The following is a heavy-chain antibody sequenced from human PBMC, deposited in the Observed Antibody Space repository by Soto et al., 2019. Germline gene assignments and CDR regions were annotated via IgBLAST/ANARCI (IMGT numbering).Heavy chain of an antibody. V-gene: IGHV4-34*01. D-gene: IGHD1-1*01. Sequence: QVQLQQWGAGLLKPSETQSLTCAVSGGSLSDYYWPWIRQSPGKGLEWIGEIHPSGSTYYNPSLRSRVTILVDTSKNQFSLKLTSLTAADTAIYYCARGRDEYKLGNVWGHGTTVTVSS. CDR1: GGSLSDYY. CDR2: IHPSGST. J-gene: IGHJ6*02. CDR3: ARGRDEYKLGNV.